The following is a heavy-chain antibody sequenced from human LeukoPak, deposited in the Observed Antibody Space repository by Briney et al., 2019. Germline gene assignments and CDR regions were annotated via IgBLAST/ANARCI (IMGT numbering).Heavy chain of an antibody. CDR1: GYTFTGYA. CDR3: AKKVRGPSHPLDF. D-gene: IGHD5-12*01. J-gene: IGHJ4*02. Sequence: GASVKVSCKASGYTFTGYAIHWVRQAPGQGLEWMGWINPEKRDTGYAHKFQGRDTMTSDTSISTAYMELSSLRSDDTAVYYCAKKVRGPSHPLDFWGQGTLVTVSS. V-gene: IGHV1-2*02. CDR2: INPEKRDT.